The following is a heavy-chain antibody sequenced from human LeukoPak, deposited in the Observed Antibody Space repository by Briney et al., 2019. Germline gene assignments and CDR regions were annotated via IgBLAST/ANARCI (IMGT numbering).Heavy chain of an antibody. CDR1: GFTFSSYE. V-gene: IGHV3-48*03. CDR3: ARYGSGSYYTSSPYYGMDV. Sequence: GGSLRLSCAASGFTFSSYEMNWVRQAPGKGLEWVSYISSSGSTIYYADSVKGRFTISRDNAKYSLYLQMNSLRAEDTAVYYCARYGSGSYYTSSPYYGMDVWGKGTTVTVSS. D-gene: IGHD3-10*01. CDR2: ISSSGSTI. J-gene: IGHJ6*04.